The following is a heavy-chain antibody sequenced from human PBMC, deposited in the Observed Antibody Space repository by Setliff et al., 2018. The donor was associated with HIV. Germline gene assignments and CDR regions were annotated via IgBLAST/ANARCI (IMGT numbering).Heavy chain of an antibody. V-gene: IGHV1-3*01. D-gene: IGHD5-18*01. CDR2: INVGKGDT. CDR1: GYSFAGYS. CDR3: ARVAGIQLWLQENYFDY. J-gene: IGHJ4*02. Sequence: ASVKVSCKASGYSFAGYSLHWVRQAPGQSLEWMGWINVGKGDTEYSRKFQGRVTITRDTSASTAYMEMRGLRSEDTAVYYCARVAGIQLWLQENYFDYWGQGTLVTVSS.